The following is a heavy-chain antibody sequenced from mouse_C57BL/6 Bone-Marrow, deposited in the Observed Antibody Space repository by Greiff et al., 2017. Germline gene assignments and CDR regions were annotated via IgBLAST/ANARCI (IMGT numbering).Heavy chain of an antibody. V-gene: IGHV2-2*01. CDR2: IWSGGST. CDR3: ARGDYDSYLYFDV. Sequence: VQLQQSGPGLVQPSQSLSITCTVSGFSLTSYGVHWVRQSPGKGLEWLGVIWSGGSTDYNAAFISRLSISKDNYKSQVFFKMNSLQAADTAIYYCARGDYDSYLYFDVWGTGTTRTVSS. J-gene: IGHJ1*03. D-gene: IGHD2-4*01. CDR1: GFSLTSYG.